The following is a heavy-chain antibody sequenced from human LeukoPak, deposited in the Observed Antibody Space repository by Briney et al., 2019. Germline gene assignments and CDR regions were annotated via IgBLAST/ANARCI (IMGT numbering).Heavy chain of an antibody. CDR2: INRSGST. CDR3: ARRTTGMTTSSPPSIDY. CDR1: GGSFSGDY. Sequence: PSETLSLTCAVYGGSFSGDYWSWIRQPPGWGLEWIGEINRSGSTNYNPSLKSRVTISVDTSKNQFSLKLTSVTAADTAVYYCARRTTGMTTSSPPSIDYWGQGTLVTVSS. V-gene: IGHV4-34*01. D-gene: IGHD4-17*01. J-gene: IGHJ4*02.